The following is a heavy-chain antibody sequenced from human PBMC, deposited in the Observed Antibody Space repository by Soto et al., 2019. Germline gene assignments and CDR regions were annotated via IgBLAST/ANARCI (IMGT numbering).Heavy chain of an antibody. J-gene: IGHJ5*02. Sequence: GESLRVSCAGSGFTFSSFGLHWVRQAPGKGLEWLAVITFDGTIKYYADSVRGRFTVSTENSQRIPWLQMSSLRPEDTAVYHVARDGDEYTWNAERYYSPPWGQGA. CDR3: ARDGDEYTWNAERYYSPP. CDR1: GFTFSSFG. D-gene: IGHD4-17*01. CDR2: ITFDGTIK. V-gene: IGHV3-30-3*01.